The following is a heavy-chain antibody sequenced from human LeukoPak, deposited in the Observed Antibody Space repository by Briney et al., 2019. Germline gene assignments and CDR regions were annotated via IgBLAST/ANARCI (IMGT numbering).Heavy chain of an antibody. Sequence: GESLRLSCSTSGFTFSNHFMHWVRQAPGKGLEYVSSIGPNGASTLYADSVKGRFTISRDNSKNALYLQLTSLRLEDTALYYCVKDLTGTWSFDYWGQGTLVTVSS. CDR2: IGPNGAST. CDR1: GFTFSNHF. J-gene: IGHJ4*02. D-gene: IGHD3-9*01. V-gene: IGHV3-64D*06. CDR3: VKDLTGTWSFDY.